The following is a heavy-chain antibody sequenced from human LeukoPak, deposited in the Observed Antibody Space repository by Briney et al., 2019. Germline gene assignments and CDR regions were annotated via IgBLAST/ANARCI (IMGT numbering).Heavy chain of an antibody. Sequence: PSETLSLTCTVSGGSISSGSYYWSWIRQPAGKGLEWIGRIYTSGSTNYNPSLKSRVTISVDTSKNQFSLKLSSVTAADTAVYYCARGRNWRGSSSWGQGTLATVSS. CDR1: GGSISSGSYY. D-gene: IGHD6-6*01. V-gene: IGHV4-61*02. J-gene: IGHJ4*02. CDR3: ARGRNWRGSSS. CDR2: IYTSGST.